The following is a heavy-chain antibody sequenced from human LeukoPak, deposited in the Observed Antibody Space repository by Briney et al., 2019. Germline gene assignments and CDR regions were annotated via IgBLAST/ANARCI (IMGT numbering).Heavy chain of an antibody. J-gene: IGHJ4*02. CDR2: ITYRGSP. D-gene: IGHD3-9*01. CDR3: ARVQESQIDYYFDY. V-gene: IGHV4-34*01. Sequence: PLETLSLTCAIYNAFDNYYLALVRQPPGKGLEWIGEITYRGSPNYNPSLKSRAAISIDVSLRQFSLKLRSVTAADTAVYYCARVQESQIDYYFDYWGQGTLVTVSS. CDR1: NAFDNYY.